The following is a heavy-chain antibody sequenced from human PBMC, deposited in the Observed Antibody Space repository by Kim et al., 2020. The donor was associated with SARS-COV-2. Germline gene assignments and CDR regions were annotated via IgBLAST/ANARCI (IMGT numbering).Heavy chain of an antibody. D-gene: IGHD3-3*01. CDR2: INPSGGST. J-gene: IGHJ6*02. CDR1: GYTFTSYY. CDR3: ARVWAGYDFWSVPYGMDV. V-gene: IGHV1-46*01. Sequence: ASVKVSCKASGYTFTSYYMHWVRQAPGQGLEWMGIINPSGGSTSYAQKFQGRVTMTRDTSTSTVYMELSSLRSEDTAVYYCARVWAGYDFWSVPYGMDVWGQGTTVTVSS.